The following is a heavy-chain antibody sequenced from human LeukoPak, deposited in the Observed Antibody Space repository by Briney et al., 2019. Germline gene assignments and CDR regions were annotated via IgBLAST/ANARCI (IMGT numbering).Heavy chain of an antibody. Sequence: SETLSLTCSVSGYSISSGYFWGWIRQPPGKGLEWIGRIYTSGSTNYNPSLKSRVTMSVDTSKNQFSLKLSSVTAADTAVYYCARELFCVGGGCYDQLDPWGQGTLVTVSS. CDR3: ARELFCVGGGCYDQLDP. J-gene: IGHJ5*02. D-gene: IGHD2-15*01. V-gene: IGHV4-38-2*02. CDR2: IYTSGST. CDR1: GYSISSGYF.